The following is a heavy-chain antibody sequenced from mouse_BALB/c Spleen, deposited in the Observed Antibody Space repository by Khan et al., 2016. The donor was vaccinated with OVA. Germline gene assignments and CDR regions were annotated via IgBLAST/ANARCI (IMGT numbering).Heavy chain of an antibody. J-gene: IGHJ4*01. CDR3: VKQNYDTRYAMDY. D-gene: IGHD2-4*01. CDR2: IWGDGST. CDR1: GFSLTSYG. V-gene: IGHV2-3*01. Sequence: QVQLKQSGPGLVAPSQSLSITCTVSGFSLTSYGVNWVRQPPGKGLEWLGVIWGDGSTNYHSALISRLSISTANSNSQVFLKLTSLQTEDTATYYCVKQNYDTRYAMDYWGQGTAVTVSS.